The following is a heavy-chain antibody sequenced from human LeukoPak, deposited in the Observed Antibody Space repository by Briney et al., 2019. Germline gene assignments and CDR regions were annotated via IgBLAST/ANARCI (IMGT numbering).Heavy chain of an antibody. J-gene: IGHJ6*04. Sequence: GGSLRLPCAASGFTFSSYSLNWVRQAPGKGLEWLSYISTSSSYIYYADSMKGRFTISRDNAKNSLYLQMNSLRAEDTAVYYCAELGITMIGGVWGKGTTVTISS. CDR2: ISTSSSYI. CDR3: AELGITMIGGV. D-gene: IGHD3-10*02. V-gene: IGHV3-21*01. CDR1: GFTFSSYS.